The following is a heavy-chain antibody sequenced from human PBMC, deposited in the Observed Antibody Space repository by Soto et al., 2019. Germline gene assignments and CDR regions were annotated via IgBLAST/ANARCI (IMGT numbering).Heavy chain of an antibody. CDR3: AHRHYYGSGNLGMDV. CDR2: IYGVDDK. D-gene: IGHD3-10*01. V-gene: IGHV2-5*02. CDR1: GFSLTTSGVG. J-gene: IGHJ6*02. Sequence: QITLKESGPTLVKPTQTLTLTCTFSGFSLTTSGVGVGWIRQPPGKALEWLALIYGVDDKRYSPSLKSRLTITADTSKHQVVLTMTNRDPVDTATYYCAHRHYYGSGNLGMDVWGQGTTVTVSS.